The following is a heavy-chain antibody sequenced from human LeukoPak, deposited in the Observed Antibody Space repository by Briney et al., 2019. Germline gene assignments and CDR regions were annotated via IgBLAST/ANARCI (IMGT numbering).Heavy chain of an antibody. J-gene: IGHJ6*03. CDR1: GYTSTGYY. V-gene: IGHV1-2*02. CDR3: ARSICSSTSCYNHYYYYMDV. CDR2: INPNSGGT. D-gene: IGHD2-2*02. Sequence: ASVKVSCKASGYTSTGYYMHWVRQAPGQGLEWMGWINPNSGGTNYAQKFQGRVTMTRDTSISTAYMELSRLRSDDTAVYYCARSICSSTSCYNHYYYYMDVWGKGTTVTVSS.